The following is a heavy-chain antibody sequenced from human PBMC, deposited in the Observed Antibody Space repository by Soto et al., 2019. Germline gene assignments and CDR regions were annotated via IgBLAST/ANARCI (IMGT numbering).Heavy chain of an antibody. J-gene: IGHJ5*02. CDR3: VRDGTKTLRDWFDH. D-gene: IGHD1-1*01. Sequence: PSETLSLTCTVSGASISGFYWSWIRKSAGKGLEWIGRIYATGTTDYNPSLKSRVMMSVDTSKKQFSLKLRSVTAADTAVYYCVRDGTKTLRDWFDHWGQGISVTVS. V-gene: IGHV4-4*07. CDR1: GASISGFY. CDR2: IYATGTT.